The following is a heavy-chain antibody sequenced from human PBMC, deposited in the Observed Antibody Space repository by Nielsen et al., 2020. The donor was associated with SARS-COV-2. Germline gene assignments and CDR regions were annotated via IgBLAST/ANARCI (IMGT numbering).Heavy chain of an antibody. V-gene: IGHV1-69*06. Sequence: SVKVSCKASGGTFSSYAISWVRQAPGQGLEWMGGIIPIFGTANYAQKFQGRVTITADKSTSTAYMELSSLRSEDTAVYYCARQRGYSYGLDYWGQGTLVTVSS. CDR1: GGTFSSYA. D-gene: IGHD5-18*01. CDR2: IIPIFGTA. J-gene: IGHJ4*02. CDR3: ARQRGYSYGLDY.